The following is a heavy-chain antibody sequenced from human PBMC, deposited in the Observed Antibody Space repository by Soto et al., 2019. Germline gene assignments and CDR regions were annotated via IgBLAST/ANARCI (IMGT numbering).Heavy chain of an antibody. D-gene: IGHD3-3*01. V-gene: IGHV3-48*04. CDR2: ISSSSSTI. Sequence: GGSLRLSCAASGFTFSSYSMNWVRQAPGKGLEWVSYISSSSSTIYYADSVKGRFTISRDNVKNSLYLQMNSLRAEDTAVYDCARPEIRSPYYCFCYGMDVWGQGTTVTVSS. CDR3: ARPEIRSPYYCFCYGMDV. CDR1: GFTFSSYS. J-gene: IGHJ6*02.